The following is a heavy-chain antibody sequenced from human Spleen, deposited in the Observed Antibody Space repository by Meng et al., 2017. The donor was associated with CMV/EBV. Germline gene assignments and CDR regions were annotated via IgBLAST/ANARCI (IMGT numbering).Heavy chain of an antibody. J-gene: IGHJ4*02. V-gene: IGHV3-7*01. CDR3: ARESYFYETSALGDF. CDR1: TFTFSSFW. CDR2: INQDGSAT. D-gene: IGHD3-22*01. Sequence: GGSLRLSCAASTFTFSSFWMSWVRQAPGKGLEWVANINQDGSATYYVGSVKGRFTISRDNAKNSLYLQMSSLRAEDTAVFYCARESYFYETSALGDFWGQGTLVTVSS.